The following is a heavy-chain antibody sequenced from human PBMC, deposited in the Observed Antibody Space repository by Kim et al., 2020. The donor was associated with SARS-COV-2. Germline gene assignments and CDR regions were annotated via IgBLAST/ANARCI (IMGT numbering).Heavy chain of an antibody. D-gene: IGHD3-22*01. CDR2: ISSSGSTI. CDR3: ASGNDYDSSGYYFDY. CDR1: GFTFSDYY. V-gene: IGHV3-11*01. J-gene: IGHJ4*02. Sequence: GGSLRLSCAASGFTFSDYYMSWIRQAPGKGLEWVSYISSSGSTIYYADSVKGRFTISRDNAKNSLYLQMNSLRAEDTAVYYCASGNDYDSSGYYFDYWGQGPLVTVSS.